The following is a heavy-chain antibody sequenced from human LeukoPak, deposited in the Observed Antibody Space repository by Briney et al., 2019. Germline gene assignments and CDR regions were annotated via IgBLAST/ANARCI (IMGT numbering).Heavy chain of an antibody. CDR3: ARGWLQSGFDS. CDR2: TYYSRSNWYN. J-gene: IGHJ4*02. V-gene: IGHV6-1*01. D-gene: IGHD5-24*01. Sequence: SQTLSHTCAISGDSVSTYSVGWIGTTQSPSRALEWLGRTYYSRSNWYNDYAVSVKSRITLSPATSKNQFSLQLNSVTPEDTAVYYCARGWLQSGFDSWAQGTLVTVSS. CDR1: GDSVSTYSVG.